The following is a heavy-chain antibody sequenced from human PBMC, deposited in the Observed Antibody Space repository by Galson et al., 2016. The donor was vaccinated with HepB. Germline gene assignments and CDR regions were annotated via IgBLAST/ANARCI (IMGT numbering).Heavy chain of an antibody. CDR3: ARHVFHYGYFDY. J-gene: IGHJ4*02. CDR1: GGSFSGYS. Sequence: ETLSLTCAVYGGSFSGYSWNWLRQAPGKGLEWIGEINHTGSTNCNPSLKSRVSMSVDTSKNQFSLKVNSVTAADTAVYYCARHVFHYGYFDYWGQGTLVTVSS. CDR2: INHTGST. D-gene: IGHD5/OR15-5a*01. V-gene: IGHV4-34*01.